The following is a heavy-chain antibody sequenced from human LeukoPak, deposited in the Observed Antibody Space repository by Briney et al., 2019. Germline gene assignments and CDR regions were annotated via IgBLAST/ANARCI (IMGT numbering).Heavy chain of an antibody. D-gene: IGHD3-22*01. Sequence: PGGSLRLSCAASGFTFSDYYMSWIRQAPGKGLEWVSYISSSGSTIYYADSVKGRFTISRDNAKNSLYLQMNSLRAEDTAVYYCAREPIEKTYYHDSPFDYWGQGTLVTVSS. CDR1: GFTFSDYY. J-gene: IGHJ4*02. CDR2: ISSSGSTI. CDR3: AREPIEKTYYHDSPFDY. V-gene: IGHV3-11*01.